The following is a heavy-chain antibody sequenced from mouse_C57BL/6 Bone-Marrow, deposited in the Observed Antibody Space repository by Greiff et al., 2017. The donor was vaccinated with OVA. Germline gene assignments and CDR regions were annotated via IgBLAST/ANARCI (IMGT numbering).Heavy chain of an antibody. Sequence: QVQLKQPGAELVKPGASVKLSCKTSGYTFTSYWMHWVKQRPGQGLEWIGMIHPNSGSTNYNEKFKSKATLTVDKSSSTAYMQLSSLTSEDSAVYYCVRGGFYSSNYVGWYIDVWGTGTTLTVSS. J-gene: IGHJ1*03. D-gene: IGHD2-5*01. CDR2: IHPNSGST. CDR3: VRGGFYSSNYVGWYIDV. V-gene: IGHV1-64*01. CDR1: GYTFTSYW.